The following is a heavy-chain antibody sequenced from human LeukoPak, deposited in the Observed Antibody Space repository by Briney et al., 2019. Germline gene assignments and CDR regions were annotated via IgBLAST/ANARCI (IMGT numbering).Heavy chain of an antibody. J-gene: IGHJ4*02. CDR3: ARDLSSGYLEY. Sequence: SQTLSLTCTVSGGSISSGGYYWSWIRQHPGKGLEWIGYIYYSGSTYYNPSLKSRVTISVDTSKNQFSLKLSSATVADTAVYYCARDLSSGYLEYWGQGTLVTVSS. CDR2: IYYSGST. D-gene: IGHD3-22*01. CDR1: GGSISSGGYY. V-gene: IGHV4-31*03.